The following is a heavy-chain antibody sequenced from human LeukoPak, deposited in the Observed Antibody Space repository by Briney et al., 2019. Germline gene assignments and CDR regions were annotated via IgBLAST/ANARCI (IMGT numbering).Heavy chain of an antibody. CDR1: GYTFTSYD. D-gene: IGHD2-2*01. J-gene: IGHJ3*02. CDR2: MNPNSGNT. V-gene: IGHV1-8*01. Sequence: ASVKVSCKASGYTFTSYDINWVRQAAGQGLEWMGWMNPNSGNTGYAQKFQGRVTMTRNTSISTAYMELSSLRSDDTAVYYCARGLIYCSSTSCSQDAFDIWGQGTMVTVSS. CDR3: ARGLIYCSSTSCSQDAFDI.